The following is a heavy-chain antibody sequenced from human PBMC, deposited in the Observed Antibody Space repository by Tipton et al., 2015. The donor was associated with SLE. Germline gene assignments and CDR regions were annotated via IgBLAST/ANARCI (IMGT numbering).Heavy chain of an antibody. CDR2: IFYSGGT. CDR3: ASGGYGSGSHYLGGWFDP. J-gene: IGHJ5*02. V-gene: IGHV4-59*11. Sequence: TLSLTCTVSGASIGSHHWTWIRQPPGKGLEWIGNIFYSGGTNYSPFLNSRITISVDTSKNQLSLNVISMTAADTAVYYCASGGYGSGSHYLGGWFDPWGRGTLVTVSS. D-gene: IGHD3-10*01. CDR1: GASIGSHH.